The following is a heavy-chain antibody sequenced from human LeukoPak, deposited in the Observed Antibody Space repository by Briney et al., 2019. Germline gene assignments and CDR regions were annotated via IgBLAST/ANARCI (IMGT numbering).Heavy chain of an antibody. CDR3: ARVPPGYSSGWYGWFDP. CDR1: GYTFTSYA. J-gene: IGHJ5*02. D-gene: IGHD6-19*01. V-gene: IGHV1-3*01. CDR2: INAGNGNT. Sequence: ASVKVSCKASGYTFTSYAMHWVRQAPGQRLEWMGWINAGNGNTKYSQKFQGRVTTTRDTSASTAYMELSSLRSEDTAVYYCARVPPGYSSGWYGWFDPWGQGTLVTVSS.